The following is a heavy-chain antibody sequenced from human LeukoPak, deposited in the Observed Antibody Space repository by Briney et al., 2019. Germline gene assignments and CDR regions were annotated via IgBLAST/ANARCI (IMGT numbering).Heavy chain of an antibody. V-gene: IGHV3-30*18. J-gene: IGHJ4*02. D-gene: IGHD3-10*01. Sequence: GSLRLSCAASGFTFSSYGMHWVRQAPGKGLEWVAVISYDGSNKYYADSVKGRFTISRDNSKNTLYLQMNSLRAEDTAVYYCAKDHGESYYGSGSLFDYWGRGTLVTVSS. CDR1: GFTFSSYG. CDR3: AKDHGESYYGSGSLFDY. CDR2: ISYDGSNK.